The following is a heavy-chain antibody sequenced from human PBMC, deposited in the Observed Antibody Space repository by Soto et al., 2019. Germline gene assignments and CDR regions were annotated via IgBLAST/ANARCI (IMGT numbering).Heavy chain of an antibody. J-gene: IGHJ6*02. CDR1: GDSISSCNKY. V-gene: IGHV4-30-4*01. D-gene: IGHD3-16*01. Sequence: SETLSLTCTVSGDSISSCNKYWSWIRQPPGKGLEWIGYIFSSGTTYYNPSLKSRLTMSLDASQNQFSLKLNSLTDADTAVYFCARVPSPFDYYYAMDVWGQGTTVTVSS. CDR3: ARVPSPFDYYYAMDV. CDR2: IFSSGTT.